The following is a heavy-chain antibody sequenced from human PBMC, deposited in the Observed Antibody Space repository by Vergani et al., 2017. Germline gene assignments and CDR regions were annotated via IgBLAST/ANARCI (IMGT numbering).Heavy chain of an antibody. CDR3: AELRFLEWLLSEFDY. D-gene: IGHD3-3*01. CDR2: ISGSGGRT. J-gene: IGHJ4*02. V-gene: IGHV3-23*01. Sequence: EVQLLESGGGLVQPGGSLRLSCAASGFTFSSYAMSWVRQAPGKGLEWVSAISGSGGRTYYADSVKGRFTISRDNSKNTLYLQMNSLRAEDTAVYYCAELRFLEWLLSEFDYWGQGTLVTVSS. CDR1: GFTFSSYA.